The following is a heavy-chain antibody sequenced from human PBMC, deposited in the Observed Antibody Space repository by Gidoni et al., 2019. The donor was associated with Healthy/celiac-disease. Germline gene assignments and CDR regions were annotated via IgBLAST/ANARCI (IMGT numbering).Heavy chain of an antibody. CDR1: GFSLIPSGVG. CDR2: IYWNDDK. D-gene: IGHD5-12*01. J-gene: IGHJ3*02. V-gene: IGHV2-5*01. CDR3: AHRSGSVYKGDAFDI. Sequence: QITLKESGPTLVKPTQTLTLTCTFSGFSLIPSGVGVGWIRQPPGKALEWLALIYWNDDKRYSPSLKSRLTITKDTSKNQVVLTMTNMDPVDTATYYWAHRSGSVYKGDAFDIWGQGTMVTVSS.